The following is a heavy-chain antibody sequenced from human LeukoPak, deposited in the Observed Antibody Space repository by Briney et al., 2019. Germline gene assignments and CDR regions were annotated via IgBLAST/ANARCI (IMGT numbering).Heavy chain of an antibody. CDR2: IYYSGST. V-gene: IGHV4-59*08. CDR1: GGSISSYY. Sequence: PSETLSLTCTVSGGSISSYYWSWIRQPPGKGLEWIGYIYYSGSTNYNPSLKSRVTISVDTSKNQFSLKLSSVTAADTAVYYCARQGASQLLWFGDTPPSDYGMDVWGQGTTVTVSS. CDR3: ARQGASQLLWFGDTPPSDYGMDV. J-gene: IGHJ6*02. D-gene: IGHD3-10*01.